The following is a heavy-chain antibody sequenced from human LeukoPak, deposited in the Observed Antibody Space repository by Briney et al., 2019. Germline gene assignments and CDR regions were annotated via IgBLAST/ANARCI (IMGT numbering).Heavy chain of an antibody. CDR1: GYTFTGYY. D-gene: IGHD4-23*01. CDR2: INPNSGGT. CDR3: ARDPVGP. V-gene: IGHV1-2*02. Sequence: ASVTVSYMASGYTFTGYYLHWVQQAPGQGLEWMGWINPNSGGTNYAQKFQGRVTITRDTSISTAYMELSRLRSDDTAVYYCARDPVGPWGQGTLVTVSS. J-gene: IGHJ5*02.